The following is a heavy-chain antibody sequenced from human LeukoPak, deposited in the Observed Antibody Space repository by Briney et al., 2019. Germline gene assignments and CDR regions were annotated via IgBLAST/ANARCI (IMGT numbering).Heavy chain of an antibody. D-gene: IGHD3-10*01. CDR2: ISSGSSYI. J-gene: IGHJ4*02. Sequence: WGSLRLSCAASGFTFRSYSMTWVRQAPGKGLEWVSSISSGSSYIYYADSVKGRFTTPRDNARNSLYLQMNSLRAEDTAVYYCASDWSGVSLDWGQGTLVTVSS. CDR1: GFTFRSYS. CDR3: ASDWSGVSLD. V-gene: IGHV3-21*01.